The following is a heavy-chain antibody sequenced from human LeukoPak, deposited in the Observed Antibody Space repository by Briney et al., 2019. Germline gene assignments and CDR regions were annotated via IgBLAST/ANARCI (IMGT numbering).Heavy chain of an antibody. CDR1: GYTFTTHD. CDR3: VRTPPNWGFDY. Sequence: ASVKVSCKASGYTFTTHDINWVRQANGQGLEWLGWMSPNSADTGYAQKFQGRVTLTSNSSISTAYMELSSLRSEDTAIYYCVRTPPNWGFDYWGQGTLVTVSS. J-gene: IGHJ4*02. CDR2: MSPNSADT. D-gene: IGHD7-27*01. V-gene: IGHV1-8*01.